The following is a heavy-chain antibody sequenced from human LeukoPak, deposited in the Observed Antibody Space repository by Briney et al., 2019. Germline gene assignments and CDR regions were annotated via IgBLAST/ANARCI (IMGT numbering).Heavy chain of an antibody. J-gene: IGHJ4*02. CDR3: ARPSYGSGTPPDY. CDR1: GFTFSTYW. V-gene: IGHV3-7*01. Sequence: GGSLRLSCAASGFTFSTYWMSWVRQAPGKGLEWVANIKRDGRERYYVDSVKGRFTISRDNAKNSLYLQMNTLRAEDTAVYYCARPSYGSGTPPDYWGQGTLVTVSS. CDR2: IKRDGRER. D-gene: IGHD3-10*01.